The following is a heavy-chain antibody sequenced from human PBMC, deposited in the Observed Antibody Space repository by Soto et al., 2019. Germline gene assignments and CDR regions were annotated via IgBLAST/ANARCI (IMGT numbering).Heavy chain of an antibody. CDR2: IYYSGST. Sequence: SETLSLTCTVSGGSVSSGSYYWSWIRQPPGKGLEWIGYIYYSGSTNYNPSLKSRVTISVDTSKNQFSLKLSSVTAADTAVYYCARDSQGSGTHPQYYYYYYGMDVWGQGTTVTVSS. D-gene: IGHD3-10*01. CDR1: GGSVSSGSYY. J-gene: IGHJ6*02. V-gene: IGHV4-61*01. CDR3: ARDSQGSGTHPQYYYYYYGMDV.